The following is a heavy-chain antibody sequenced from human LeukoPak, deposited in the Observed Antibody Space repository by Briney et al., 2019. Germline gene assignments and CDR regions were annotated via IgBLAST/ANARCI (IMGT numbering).Heavy chain of an antibody. D-gene: IGHD3-10*01. CDR3: ATYYYGSGKTFDI. Sequence: GGSLRPSCAASGFTFSSYAMSWVRQAPGKGLEWVSAISGSGGSTYYADSVKGRFTISRDNSKNTLYLQMNSLRAEDTAVYYCATYYYGSGKTFDIWGQGTMVTVSS. CDR1: GFTFSSYA. J-gene: IGHJ3*02. V-gene: IGHV3-23*01. CDR2: ISGSGGST.